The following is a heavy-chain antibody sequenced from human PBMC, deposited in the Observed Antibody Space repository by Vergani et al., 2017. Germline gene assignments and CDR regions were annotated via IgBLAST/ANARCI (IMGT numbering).Heavy chain of an antibody. V-gene: IGHV3-30*01. J-gene: IGHJ6*03. D-gene: IGHD5-24*01. CDR1: GFTFSSYA. CDR2: ISYDGSNK. Sequence: QVQLVESGGGVVQPGRSLRLSCAASGFTFSSYAMHWFRQAPGKGLEGVAVISYDGSNKYYADSVKGRFTISRDNAKNTLYLQMNSLSAEDTAVYYCARDQFPRARYYYYMDVWGKGTTVTVSS. CDR3: ARDQFPRARYYYYMDV.